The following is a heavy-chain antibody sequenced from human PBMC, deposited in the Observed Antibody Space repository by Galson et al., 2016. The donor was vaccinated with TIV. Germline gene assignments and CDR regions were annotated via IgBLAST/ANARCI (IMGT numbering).Heavy chain of an antibody. D-gene: IGHD2-2*01. CDR2: IAYDGSVK. CDR3: ARVRFCSSTNCLNYFDY. Sequence: SLRLSCAASGFTFSAYGMHWVRQAPVKGLDWVALIAYDGSVKYYADSVKGRFTISRDNSKNTVYLQMNSLRAGDTAVYYCARVRFCSSTNCLNYFDYWGQGTLVTVSS. CDR1: GFTFSAYG. V-gene: IGHV3-33*08. J-gene: IGHJ4*02.